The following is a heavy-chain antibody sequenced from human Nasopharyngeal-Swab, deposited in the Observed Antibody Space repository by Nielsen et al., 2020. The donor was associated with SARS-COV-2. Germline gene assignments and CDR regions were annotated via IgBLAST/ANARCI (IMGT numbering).Heavy chain of an antibody. V-gene: IGHV3-20*01. J-gene: IGHJ3*02. D-gene: IGHD3-22*01. CDR2: INWNGGST. Sequence: GESLKISCAASGFNFDDYGMSWVRQAPGKGLEWVSGINWNGGSTGYAESVKGRFTISRDNAKNSLYLQMNSLRAEDTALYHCARDFPAYYYDSSGPGRAAFDIWGQGTMVTVSS. CDR1: GFNFDDYG. CDR3: ARDFPAYYYDSSGPGRAAFDI.